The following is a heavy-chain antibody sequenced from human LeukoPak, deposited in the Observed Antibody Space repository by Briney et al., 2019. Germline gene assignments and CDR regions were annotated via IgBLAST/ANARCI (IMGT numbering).Heavy chain of an antibody. D-gene: IGHD6-13*01. V-gene: IGHV4-34*01. J-gene: IGHJ4*02. CDR2: INHSGST. CDR1: GGSFSGYY. CDR3: ARGGLYSSSWYGPFDY. Sequence: PSETLSLTCAVYGGSFSGYYWSWIRQPPGKGLEWIGEINHSGSTNYNPSLKSRVTISVDTSKNQFSLKLSSVTAADTAVYYCARGGLYSSSWYGPFDYWGQGTLVTVSS.